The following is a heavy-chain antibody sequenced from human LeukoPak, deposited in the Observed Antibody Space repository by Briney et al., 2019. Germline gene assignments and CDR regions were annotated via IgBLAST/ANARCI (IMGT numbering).Heavy chain of an antibody. D-gene: IGHD6-19*01. J-gene: IGHJ4*02. CDR3: ARGRQWLVLDDY. CDR1: GGSISSGDYY. V-gene: IGHV4-30-4*08. Sequence: PSETLSLTCTVSGGSISSGDYYWSWIRQPPGKGLEWIGYIYYSGSTYYNPPLKSRVTISVDTSKNQFSLKLSSVTAADTAVYYCARGRQWLVLDDYWGQGTLVTVSS. CDR2: IYYSGST.